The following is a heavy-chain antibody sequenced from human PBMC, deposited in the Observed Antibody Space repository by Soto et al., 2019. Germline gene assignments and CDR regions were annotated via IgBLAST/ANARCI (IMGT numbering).Heavy chain of an antibody. CDR1: GGSFSGYY. CDR2: INHSGST. D-gene: IGHD3-22*01. J-gene: IGHJ4*02. V-gene: IGHV4-34*01. CDR3: ARMYYDSSGYFRYFDY. Sequence: SETLSLTCAVYGGSFSGYYWSWIRQPPGKGLEWIGEINHSGSTNYNPSLKSRVTISVDTSKNQFSLKLSSVTAADTAVYYCARMYYDSSGYFRYFDYWGQGTLVTVSS.